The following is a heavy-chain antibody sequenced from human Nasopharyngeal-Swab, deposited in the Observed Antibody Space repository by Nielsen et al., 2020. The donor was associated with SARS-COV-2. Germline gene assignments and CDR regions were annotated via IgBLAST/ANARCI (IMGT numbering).Heavy chain of an antibody. Sequence: WIRQPPGKGLEWVAVIWYDGSNKYYADSVKGRFTISRDNSKNTLYLQMNSLRAEDTAVYYCARAPGDGMDVWGQGTTVTVSS. CDR3: ARAPGDGMDV. CDR2: IWYDGSNK. J-gene: IGHJ6*02. V-gene: IGHV3-30*04.